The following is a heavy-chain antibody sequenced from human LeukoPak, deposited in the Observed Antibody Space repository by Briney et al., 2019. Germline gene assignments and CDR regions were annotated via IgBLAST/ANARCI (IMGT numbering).Heavy chain of an antibody. CDR2: INHSGST. J-gene: IGHJ4*02. CDR1: GGSISSYY. D-gene: IGHD2-15*01. V-gene: IGHV4-34*01. CDR3: ARGSQSLGYCSGGSCRAKIFDY. Sequence: KPSETLSLTCTVSGGSISSYYWSWIRQPPGKGLEWIGEINHSGSTNYNPSLKSRVTISVDTSKNQFSLKLSSVTAADTAVYYCARGSQSLGYCSGGSCRAKIFDYWGQGTLVTVSS.